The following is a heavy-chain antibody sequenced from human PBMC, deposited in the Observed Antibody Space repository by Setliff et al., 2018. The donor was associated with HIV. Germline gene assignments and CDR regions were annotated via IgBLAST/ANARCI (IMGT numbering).Heavy chain of an antibody. D-gene: IGHD5-12*01. Sequence: ASVKVSCKASGYTFTGHYMHWVRQAPGQGLQWMGWIDPHTGGPQYSQKFLGRVTMTRDTSISTVYMELTSLRSDDTAIYYCARDANYGSSGYDREYFDYWGQGTQVTVSS. CDR2: IDPHTGGP. J-gene: IGHJ4*02. CDR1: GYTFTGHY. CDR3: ARDANYGSSGYDREYFDY. V-gene: IGHV1-2*02.